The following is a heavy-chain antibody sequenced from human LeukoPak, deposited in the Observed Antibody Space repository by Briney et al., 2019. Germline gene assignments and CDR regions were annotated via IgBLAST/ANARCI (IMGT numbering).Heavy chain of an antibody. CDR3: ARLRDYYYNYMDV. CDR2: IHYSGST. Sequence: PSETLSLTCTVSGGSISSSSDYWGWIRQPPGKGLEWIGSIHYSGSTYYKPSLKSRVTISVDTSKIQISLKLNSVTAADTAVYYCARLRDYYYNYMDVWGKGTTVTISS. CDR1: GGSISSSSDY. J-gene: IGHJ6*03. V-gene: IGHV4-39*01.